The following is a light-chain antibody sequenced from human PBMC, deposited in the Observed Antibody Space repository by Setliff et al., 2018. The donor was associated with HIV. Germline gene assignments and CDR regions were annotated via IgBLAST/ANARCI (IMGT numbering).Light chain of an antibody. CDR2: EVN. CDR1: SSDVGGYDY. V-gene: IGLV2-8*01. CDR3: SSYAGSNTPYV. Sequence: QSVLTQPPSASGSPGQSVTISCTGTSSDVGGYDYVSWYQQHPGKAPKLMIHEVNKRPSGVPDRFSGSKSDNTASLTVSGLQAEDEADYYRSSYAGSNTPYVFGTGTTVTVL. J-gene: IGLJ1*01.